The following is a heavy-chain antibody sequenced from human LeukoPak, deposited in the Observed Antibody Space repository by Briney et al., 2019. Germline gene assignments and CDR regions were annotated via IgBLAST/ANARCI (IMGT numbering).Heavy chain of an antibody. D-gene: IGHD5-12*01. CDR2: INHSGST. V-gene: IGHV4-34*01. J-gene: IGHJ4*02. Sequence: SETLSLTCAVYGGSFSGYYWSWIRQPPGKGLEWIGEINHSGSTNYNPSLKSRVTISVDTSKNQFSLKLSSVTAADTAVYYCARGRGGYRFTLAYWGQGTLVTVSS. CDR3: ARGRGGYRFTLAY. CDR1: GGSFSGYY.